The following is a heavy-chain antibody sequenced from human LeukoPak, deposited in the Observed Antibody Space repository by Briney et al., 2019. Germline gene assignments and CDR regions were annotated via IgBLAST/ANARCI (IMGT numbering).Heavy chain of an antibody. D-gene: IGHD6-19*01. CDR1: GGSFSGYY. CDR3: ARGRPNIAVAGKGWYFDL. Sequence: TSETLSLTCAVYGGSFSGYYWSWIRQPPGKGLEWIGEINHSGSTNYNPSLKSRVTISVDTSKNQFSLKLSSVTAADTAVYYCARGRPNIAVAGKGWYFDLWGRGTLVTVSS. V-gene: IGHV4-34*01. J-gene: IGHJ2*01. CDR2: INHSGST.